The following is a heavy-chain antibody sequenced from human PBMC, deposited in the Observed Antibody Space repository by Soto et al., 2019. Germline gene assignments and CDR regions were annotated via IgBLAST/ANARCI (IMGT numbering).Heavy chain of an antibody. Sequence: SETLSLTCTVSGCSISSSSYYWGWIRQPPGKGLEWIGSIYYSGSTYYNPSLKSRVTISVDTSKNQFSLKLSSVTAADTAVYYCAERYRYWYFDLWGRGTLVTVSS. D-gene: IGHD1-1*01. J-gene: IGHJ2*01. CDR3: AERYRYWYFDL. CDR1: GCSISSSSYY. V-gene: IGHV4-39*01. CDR2: IYYSGST.